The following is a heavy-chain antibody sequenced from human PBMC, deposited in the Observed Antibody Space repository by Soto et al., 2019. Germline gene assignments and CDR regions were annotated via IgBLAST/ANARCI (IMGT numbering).Heavy chain of an antibody. D-gene: IGHD2-21*02. Sequence: QIQLVQSGAEVKKPGASVKVSCKASDYSFSSYAISWVRQAPGQGLEWMGWINPYNENTTYAQKFQGRIPMTTDTSTSTAYMELRSLRFDDTATYYCVRDEVTPPGLCFHYWGQGTLVTVSS. CDR3: VRDEVTPPGLCFHY. CDR2: INPYNENT. CDR1: DYSFSSYA. V-gene: IGHV1-18*01. J-gene: IGHJ4*02.